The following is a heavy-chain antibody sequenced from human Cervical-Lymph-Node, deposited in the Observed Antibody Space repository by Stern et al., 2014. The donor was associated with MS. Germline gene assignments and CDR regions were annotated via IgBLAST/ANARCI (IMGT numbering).Heavy chain of an antibody. D-gene: IGHD2-15*01. J-gene: IGHJ6*02. CDR1: GFTFSSYG. CDR3: ARRLGYCSGGSCRHYYYGMDV. V-gene: IGHV3-30*03. Sequence: VQLVESGGGVVQPGRSLRLSCAASGFTFSSYGMHWVRQAPGKGLEWVAVISYDGSNTYYAGFVKGRFTISRDNSKHTLYLQMNSLRAEDTAVYYCARRLGYCSGGSCRHYYYGMDVWGQGTTVTVSS. CDR2: ISYDGSNT.